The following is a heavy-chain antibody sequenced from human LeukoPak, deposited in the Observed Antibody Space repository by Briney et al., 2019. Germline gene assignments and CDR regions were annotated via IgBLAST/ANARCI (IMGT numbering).Heavy chain of an antibody. CDR3: ARDEPTPAAGTGDFDY. J-gene: IGHJ4*02. Sequence: ASVKVSCKASGYTFTSYGISWVRQAPGQGLEWMGWISAYNGNTNYTQKLQGRVTMTTDTSTSTAYMELRSLRSDDTAVYYCARDEPTPAAGTGDFDYWGQGTLVTVSS. D-gene: IGHD6-13*01. CDR1: GYTFTSYG. V-gene: IGHV1-18*01. CDR2: ISAYNGNT.